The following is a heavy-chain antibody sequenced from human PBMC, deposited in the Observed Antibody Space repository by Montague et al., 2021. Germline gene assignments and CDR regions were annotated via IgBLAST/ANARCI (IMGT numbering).Heavy chain of an antibody. CDR2: ISHDGSNK. CDR1: GFTFSTFP. J-gene: IGHJ5*02. Sequence: CLRLSCAASGFTFSTFPMHWVRQAPGKGLEWVALISHDGSNKYYAASVRGRFTVSRDNSKNTLYLQTSSLRADDTAVYYCARWRVYYDSSGYAAWGRGTLVTVSS. CDR3: ARWRVYYDSSGYAA. D-gene: IGHD3-22*01. V-gene: IGHV3-30-3*01.